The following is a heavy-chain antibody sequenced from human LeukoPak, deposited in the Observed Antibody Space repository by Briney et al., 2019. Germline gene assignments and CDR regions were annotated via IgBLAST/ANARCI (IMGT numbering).Heavy chain of an antibody. CDR1: GYTFSNYG. Sequence: ASVKVSCKAYGYTFSNYGISWVRQAPGQGLEWMGWISAYNGNTNYAQKLQGRVTMTTDTSTSTAYMELRSLRSDDTAVYYCAREESGGYFDYWGQGTLVTVSS. J-gene: IGHJ4*02. CDR2: ISAYNGNT. D-gene: IGHD2-8*02. CDR3: AREESGGYFDY. V-gene: IGHV1-18*04.